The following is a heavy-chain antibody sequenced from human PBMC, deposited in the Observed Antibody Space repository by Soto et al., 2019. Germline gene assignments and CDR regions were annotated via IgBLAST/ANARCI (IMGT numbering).Heavy chain of an antibody. Sequence: SETLSLTCGVYGGSFRNYYWIWVRQPPGKGLEWIGYIYYSGSTNYNPSLKSRVTISVDTSKNQFSLKLSSVTAADTAVYYCARVPLTIFGVVMHYYGMDVWGQGTTVTVSS. V-gene: IGHV4-59*01. CDR3: ARVPLTIFGVVMHYYGMDV. CDR2: IYYSGST. J-gene: IGHJ6*02. D-gene: IGHD3-3*01. CDR1: GGSFRNYY.